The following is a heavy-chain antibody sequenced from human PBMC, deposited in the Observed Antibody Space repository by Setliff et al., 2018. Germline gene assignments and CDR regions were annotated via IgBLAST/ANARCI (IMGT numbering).Heavy chain of an antibody. Sequence: PGGSLRLSCAASGFTFSTYGMYWVRQVPGKGLEWVAGITWNSDNTGYADSVKGRFTISRDNAKNSLSLQMNSLRVEDTALYYCVKDMAGSYFDGRFDYWGPGTLVTVSS. CDR1: GFTFSTYG. CDR3: VKDMAGSYFDGRFDY. D-gene: IGHD1-26*01. J-gene: IGHJ4*02. CDR2: ITWNSDNT. V-gene: IGHV3-9*01.